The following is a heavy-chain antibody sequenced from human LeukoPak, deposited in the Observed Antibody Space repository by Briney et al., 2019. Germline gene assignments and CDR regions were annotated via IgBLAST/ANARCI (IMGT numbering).Heavy chain of an antibody. CDR3: AHSTMGTGFDY. CDR1: GFSLNTDGVR. CDR2: IYWNDDK. Sequence: ESGPTLVKPTQTLTLTCTFSGFSLNTDGVRVGWIRQPPGKALEWLALIYWNDDKRFSPSLKTRLTITRDTSKNQVVLTMTNMDPVDTATYYCAHSTMGTGFDYWGQGTLDTVSS. D-gene: IGHD3-10*01. V-gene: IGHV2-5*01. J-gene: IGHJ4*02.